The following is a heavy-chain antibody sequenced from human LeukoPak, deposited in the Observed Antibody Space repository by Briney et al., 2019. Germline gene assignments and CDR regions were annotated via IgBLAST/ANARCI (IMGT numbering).Heavy chain of an antibody. CDR3: ARGDFWSGYYHP. CDR2: IIPIFGTA. CDR1: GYTFTGYY. J-gene: IGHJ5*02. D-gene: IGHD3-3*01. V-gene: IGHV1-69*13. Sequence: ASVKVSCKASGYTFTGYYMHWVRQAPGQGLEWMGGIIPIFGTANYAQKFQGRVTITADESTSTAYMELSSLRSEDTAVYYCARGDFWSGYYHPWGQGTLVTVSS.